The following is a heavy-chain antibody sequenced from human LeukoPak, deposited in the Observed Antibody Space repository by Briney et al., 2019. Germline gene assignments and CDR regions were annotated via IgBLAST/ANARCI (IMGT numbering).Heavy chain of an antibody. CDR3: ARQVVPAAIFDY. CDR1: GFTVSSNY. Sequence: PGGSPRLSCAASGFTVSSNYMSWVRQAPGKGLEWVSVIYSGGSTYYADSVKGRFTISRDNSKNTLYLQMNSLRAEDTAVYYCARQVVPAAIFDYWGQGTLVTVSS. V-gene: IGHV3-66*04. J-gene: IGHJ4*02. CDR2: IYSGGST. D-gene: IGHD2-2*02.